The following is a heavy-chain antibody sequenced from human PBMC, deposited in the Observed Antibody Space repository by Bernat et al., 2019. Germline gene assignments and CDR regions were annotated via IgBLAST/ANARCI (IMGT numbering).Heavy chain of an antibody. CDR2: IYYSGST. V-gene: IGHV4-31*03. J-gene: IGHJ4*02. D-gene: IGHD3-10*01. CDR3: ARHPEMRYGWGYFDY. CDR1: GGSISSGGYY. Sequence: QVQLQESGPGLVKPSQTLSLTCTVSGGSISSGGYYWSWIRQHPGKGLEWIGYIYYSGSTYYNPSLKSRVTISVDTSKNQFSLKLSSVTAADTAMYYCARHPEMRYGWGYFDYWGQGTLVTVSS.